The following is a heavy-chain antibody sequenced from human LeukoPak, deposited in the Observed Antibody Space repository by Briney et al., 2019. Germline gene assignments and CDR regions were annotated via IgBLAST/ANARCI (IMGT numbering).Heavy chain of an antibody. D-gene: IGHD4-23*01. CDR1: GFTFDDYA. V-gene: IGHV3-9*01. J-gene: IGHJ4*02. Sequence: GRSLRLSCAASGFTFDDYAMHWVRQAPGKGLEWVSGISWNSGSIGYADSVKGRFTISRDNAKNSLYLQMNSLRADDTALYYCAKDIGYGGNSVSFDYRGQGTLVTVSS. CDR3: AKDIGYGGNSVSFDY. CDR2: ISWNSGSI.